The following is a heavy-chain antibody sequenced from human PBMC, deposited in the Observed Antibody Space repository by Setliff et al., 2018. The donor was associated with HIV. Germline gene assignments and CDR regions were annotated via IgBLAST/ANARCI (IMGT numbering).Heavy chain of an antibody. CDR1: GFTFISYG. V-gene: IGHV3-30*02. J-gene: IGHJ3*02. CDR2: IRYDGSYR. D-gene: IGHD5-18*01. CDR3: AKMHTAMDPDTFDI. Sequence: GGSLRLSCAVSGFTFISYGMYWVRQAPGKGLEWVAFIRYDGSYRYYVDSVKGRFTISRDNSKNTTFLQMNSLRVEDTAIYYCAKMHTAMDPDTFDIWGQGTMVTVSS.